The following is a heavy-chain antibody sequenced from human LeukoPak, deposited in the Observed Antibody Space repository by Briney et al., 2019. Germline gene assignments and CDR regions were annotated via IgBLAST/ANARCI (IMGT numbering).Heavy chain of an antibody. CDR2: ISDGGRTI. V-gene: IGHV3-48*03. D-gene: IGHD3-16*01. J-gene: IGHJ3*02. CDR3: VKDIGWADWGDAFDI. CDR1: GFSFSSYE. Sequence: PGGSLGLSCAASGFSFSSYEMNWVRRAPGKGLEWVSYISDGGRTIYYADSVKGRFTMSRDNAKNSLFLQMNSLRAEDMALYYCVKDIGWADWGDAFDIWGQGTMVTVSS.